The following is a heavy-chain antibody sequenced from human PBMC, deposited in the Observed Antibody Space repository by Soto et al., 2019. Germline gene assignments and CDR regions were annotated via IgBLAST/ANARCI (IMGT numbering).Heavy chain of an antibody. CDR3: ARGADNYDFWSGYSSGHWFDP. J-gene: IGHJ5*02. CDR2: IYYSGST. V-gene: IGHV4-30-4*01. D-gene: IGHD3-3*01. Sequence: ASETLSLTCTVSGGSISSGDYYWSWIRQPPGKGLEWIGYIYYSGSTYYNPSLKSRVTISVDTSKNQFSLKLSSVTAADTAVYYCARGADNYDFWSGYSSGHWFDPWGQGTLVTVSS. CDR1: GGSISSGDYY.